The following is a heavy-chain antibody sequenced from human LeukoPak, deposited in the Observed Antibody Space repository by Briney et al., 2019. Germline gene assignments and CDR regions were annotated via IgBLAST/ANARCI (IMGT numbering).Heavy chain of an antibody. Sequence: GGSLRLSCEASGFTFSSKGMHWVRQAPGKGLEWVAVIWYDGSSKYYADSVKGRFTISRDNSKNTLYLQKTSLRAEDTAVYYCAREARYESSGYYFDFWGQGTQVTVSS. D-gene: IGHD3-22*01. J-gene: IGHJ4*02. CDR1: GFTFSSKG. CDR3: AREARYESSGYYFDF. V-gene: IGHV3-33*01. CDR2: IWYDGSSK.